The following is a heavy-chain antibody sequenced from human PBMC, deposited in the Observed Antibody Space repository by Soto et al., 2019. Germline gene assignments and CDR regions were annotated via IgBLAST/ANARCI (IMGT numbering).Heavy chain of an antibody. CDR3: ARGDSTDCSNGVCSFFYNHDMDV. J-gene: IGHJ6*02. Sequence: SVKVSCKASGYSFTDYHIHWVRRAPGQGLEWLGRINPKSGGTSTAQKFQGWVTMTTDTSISTASMELTRLTSDDTAIYYCARGDSTDCSNGVCSFFYNHDMDVWGQGTTVTVSS. CDR1: GYSFTDYH. D-gene: IGHD2-8*01. CDR2: INPKSGGT. V-gene: IGHV1-2*04.